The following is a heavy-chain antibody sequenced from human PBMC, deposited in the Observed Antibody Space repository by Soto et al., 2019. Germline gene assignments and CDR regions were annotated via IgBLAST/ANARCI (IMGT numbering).Heavy chain of an antibody. J-gene: IGHJ4*02. V-gene: IGHV1-2*02. D-gene: IGHD3-22*01. CDR1: GYTFTAYY. Sequence: ASVKVSCKASGYTFTAYYIHWVRQAPGQGLEWVGWMDPNSGGTSYAARFRGSVTLTRDTSITTAYMEMSSLRSDDTAVYYCARGQTYYYDSSGYYFDYWGQ. CDR2: MDPNSGGT. CDR3: ARGQTYYYDSSGYYFDY.